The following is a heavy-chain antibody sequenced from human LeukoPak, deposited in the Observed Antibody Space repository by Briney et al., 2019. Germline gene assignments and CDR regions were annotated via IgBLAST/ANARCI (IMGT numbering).Heavy chain of an antibody. Sequence: GGALRLSCAASGFTFSSYSMNWVRQAPGKGLEWASSISDSGSYIYYADSVKGRFTISRDNAKTSLYLQMNSLRAEDTAVYYCARDSYSSSYLGNWGQGTLVTVSS. V-gene: IGHV3-21*01. J-gene: IGHJ4*02. D-gene: IGHD2-15*01. CDR3: ARDSYSSSYLGN. CDR1: GFTFSSYS. CDR2: ISDSGSYI.